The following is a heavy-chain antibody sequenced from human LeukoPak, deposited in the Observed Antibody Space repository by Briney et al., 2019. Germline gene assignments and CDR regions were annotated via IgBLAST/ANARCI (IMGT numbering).Heavy chain of an antibody. D-gene: IGHD3-16*01. CDR2: ISSSSSYI. CDR1: GFTVSSNY. Sequence: GGSLRLSCAASGFTVSSNYMTWVRQAPGKGLEWVSSISSSSSYIYYADSVKGRFTISRDNAKNSLYLQMNSLRAEDTAVYYCARVGVGGDYWGQGTLVTVSS. J-gene: IGHJ4*02. CDR3: ARVGVGGDY. V-gene: IGHV3-21*01.